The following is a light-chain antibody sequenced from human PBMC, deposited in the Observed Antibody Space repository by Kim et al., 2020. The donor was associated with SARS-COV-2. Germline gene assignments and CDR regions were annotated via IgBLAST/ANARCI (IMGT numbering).Light chain of an antibody. CDR2: AAS. CDR1: EDISNY. V-gene: IGKV1-17*03. CDR3: LQHNGYPWT. J-gene: IGKJ1*01. Sequence: ASVGDRVTITCRASEDISNYVAWFQQKPGQVPKRLIYAASSLQSGVPSRFSGSESGTEFTLTISSLQPEDFATYYSLQHNGYPWTFGQGTKLEIK.